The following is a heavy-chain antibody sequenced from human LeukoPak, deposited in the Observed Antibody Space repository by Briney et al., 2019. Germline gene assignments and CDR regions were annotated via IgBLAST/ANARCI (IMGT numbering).Heavy chain of an antibody. CDR1: GLTFTAYY. J-gene: IGHJ4*02. CDR3: ARGPHWDPHFDY. CDR2: INPNSGGT. D-gene: IGHD7-27*01. V-gene: IGHV1-2*02. Sequence: ASVKVSCKASGLTFTAYYMHWVRQAPGQGLEWMGWINPNSGGTNYAQKFQGRVTMTRDTSISTAYMELSRLRSDDTAVYYCARGPHWDPHFDYWGQGTLVTVSS.